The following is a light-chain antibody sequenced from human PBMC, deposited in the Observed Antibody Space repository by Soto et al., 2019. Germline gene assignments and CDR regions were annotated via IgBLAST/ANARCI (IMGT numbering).Light chain of an antibody. Sequence: EIVLTQSPGTLSSSPGERATLSCRASQSVSSSYLAWYQQKPGQAPRLLIYGASSRATGIPDRFSGSGSGTDFTLTISRLEAEDFAVYYWQQYGSSPPTFGQGTKLEIK. CDR1: QSVSSSY. J-gene: IGKJ2*01. V-gene: IGKV3-20*01. CDR3: QQYGSSPPT. CDR2: GAS.